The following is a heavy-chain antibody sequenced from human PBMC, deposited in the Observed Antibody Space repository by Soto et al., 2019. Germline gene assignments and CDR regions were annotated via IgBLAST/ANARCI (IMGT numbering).Heavy chain of an antibody. CDR2: IYYTGST. D-gene: IGHD6-6*01. CDR1: SGSISSSAYY. J-gene: IGHJ5*02. CDR3: ARHDEYSSSSWFDP. V-gene: IGHV4-39*01. Sequence: QLQLQESGPGLVKPSETLSLTCTVSSGSISSSAYYWGWIRQPPGRGLEWIGSIYYTGSTYYNPSLKSRVTISVDTSKKQSSLKVSSVTAADTAVYYCARHDEYSSSSWFDPWGQGTLVTVSS.